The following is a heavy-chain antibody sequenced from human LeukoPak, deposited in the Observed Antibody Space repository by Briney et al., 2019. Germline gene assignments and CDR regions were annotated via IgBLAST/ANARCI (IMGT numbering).Heavy chain of an antibody. CDR2: ISGSGSTI. CDR3: ARVRSGYSHENYFDY. Sequence: GGSLRLSCAASGFTFSNYEMNWVRQAPGKGLDGGSYISGSGSTIYYADSVKGRFTISRDNAKDSLYLQMNSLRAEDTAVYYCARVRSGYSHENYFDYWGQGTLVTVSS. D-gene: IGHD5-18*01. J-gene: IGHJ4*02. V-gene: IGHV3-48*03. CDR1: GFTFSNYE.